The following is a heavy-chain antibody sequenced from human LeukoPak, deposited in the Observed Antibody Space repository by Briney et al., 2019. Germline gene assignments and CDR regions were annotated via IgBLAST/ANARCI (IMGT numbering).Heavy chain of an antibody. CDR1: GGSISSSSYY. CDR2: IYYSGST. J-gene: IGHJ6*03. Sequence: SETLSLTCTVSGGSISSSSYYWGWIRQPPGKGLEWIGGIYYSGSTYYNPSLKSRVTISVDTSKNQFSLKLSSVTAADTAVYYCARHGRDCSSTSCYIGWPYYYYYMDVWGKGTTVTVSS. D-gene: IGHD2-2*02. CDR3: ARHGRDCSSTSCYIGWPYYYYYMDV. V-gene: IGHV4-39*01.